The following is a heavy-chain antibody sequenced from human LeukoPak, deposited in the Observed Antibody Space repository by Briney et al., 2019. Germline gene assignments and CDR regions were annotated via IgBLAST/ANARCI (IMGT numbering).Heavy chain of an antibody. D-gene: IGHD1-26*01. CDR2: IYYSGST. CDR3: AREAGATTSPFDY. V-gene: IGHV4-31*03. J-gene: IGHJ4*02. CDR1: GGSISSGGYY. Sequence: SETLSLTCTVSGGSISSGGYYWRWIRQHPGKGLEWIGYIYYSGSTYYNPSLKSRVTISVDTSKNQFSLKLSSMTAADTAVYYCAREAGATTSPFDYWGQGTLVTVSS.